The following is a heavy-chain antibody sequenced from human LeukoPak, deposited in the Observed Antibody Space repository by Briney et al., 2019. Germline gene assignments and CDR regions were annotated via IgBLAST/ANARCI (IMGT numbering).Heavy chain of an antibody. J-gene: IGHJ4*02. CDR2: IGSNGGST. CDR3: ARDYATDIVVVVAAKTPPDY. V-gene: IGHV3-23*01. CDR1: GFNFNIFA. D-gene: IGHD2-15*01. Sequence: GGSLRLSCAASGFNFNIFAMTWVRQAPGKGLEWVSSIGSNGGSTYYADSVKGRFTISRDNSKNTLYLQMNSLRAEDTAVYYCARDYATDIVVVVAAKTPPDYWGQGTLVTVSS.